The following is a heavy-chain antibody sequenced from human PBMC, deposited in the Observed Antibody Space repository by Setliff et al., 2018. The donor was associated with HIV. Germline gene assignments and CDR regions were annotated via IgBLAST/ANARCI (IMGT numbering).Heavy chain of an antibody. CDR1: GGSMSSYY. CDR3: TKRTGNGWSHTDY. D-gene: IGHD6-19*01. V-gene: IGHV4-4*08. Sequence: SETLSLTCTVSGGSMSSYYWSWIRQPPGKGLEWIGHFYTSGNIHYSPSLKSRVTISMDNSKSTMYLQMNSLRVEDTAVYYCTKRTGNGWSHTDYWGHGTLVTVSS. J-gene: IGHJ4*01. CDR2: FYTSGNI.